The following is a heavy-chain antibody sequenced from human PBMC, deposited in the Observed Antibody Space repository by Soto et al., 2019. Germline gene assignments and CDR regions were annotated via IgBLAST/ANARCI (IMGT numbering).Heavy chain of an antibody. V-gene: IGHV3-23*01. CDR1: GFTFSSSA. CDR3: AEGGGSRGF. CDR2: IGGSGGST. J-gene: IGHJ4*02. Sequence: EVQLLESGGGLVQPGGSLRLSCAASGFTFSSSAMSWVRQAAGKGLEWVSGIGGSGGSTYYADSVKGRFTISRDNSKNPRYWQMNSWGAGGTAVYCCAEGGGSRGFWGQGTLVTVSS. D-gene: IGHD3-16*01.